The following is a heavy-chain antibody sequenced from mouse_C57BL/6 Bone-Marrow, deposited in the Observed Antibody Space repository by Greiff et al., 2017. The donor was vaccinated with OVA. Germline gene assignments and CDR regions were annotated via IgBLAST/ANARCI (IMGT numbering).Heavy chain of an antibody. Sequence: EVQRVESGEGLVKPGGSLKLSCAASGFTFSSYAMSWVRQTPEKRLEWVAYISSGGDYIYYADTVKGRFTISRDNARNTLYLQMSSLKSEDTAMYYCTRGLDYSNYDWYFDVWGTGTTVTVSS. CDR1: GFTFSSYA. V-gene: IGHV5-9-1*02. D-gene: IGHD2-5*01. CDR2: ISSGGDYI. J-gene: IGHJ1*03. CDR3: TRGLDYSNYDWYFDV.